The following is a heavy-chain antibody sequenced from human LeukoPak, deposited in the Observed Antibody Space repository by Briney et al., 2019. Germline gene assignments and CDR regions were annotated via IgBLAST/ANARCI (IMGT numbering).Heavy chain of an antibody. CDR3: ARDRVVGQWLVNELNPIDY. V-gene: IGHV1-18*01. D-gene: IGHD6-19*01. CDR1: GYTFTSYG. J-gene: IGHJ4*02. Sequence: ASVTVSCKASGYTFTSYGISWVRQAPGQGLEWMGWISAYNGNTNYAQKLQGRVTMTTDTSTSTAYMELRSLRSDDTAVYYCARDRVVGQWLVNELNPIDYWGQGTLVTVSS. CDR2: ISAYNGNT.